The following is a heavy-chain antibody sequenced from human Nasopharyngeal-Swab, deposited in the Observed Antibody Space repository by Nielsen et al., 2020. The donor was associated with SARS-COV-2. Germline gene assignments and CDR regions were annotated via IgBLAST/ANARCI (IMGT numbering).Heavy chain of an antibody. V-gene: IGHV4-61*07. D-gene: IGHD4-17*01. CDR2: IYYSGST. CDR3: ASHDYGVNGEYYYMDV. Sequence: WIRQPPGKGLEWIGYIYYSGSTNYNPSLKSRVHISVDTSKNQFFLTLSSATAADTAVYYCASHDYGVNGEYYYMDVWGKGTTVTVSS. J-gene: IGHJ6*03.